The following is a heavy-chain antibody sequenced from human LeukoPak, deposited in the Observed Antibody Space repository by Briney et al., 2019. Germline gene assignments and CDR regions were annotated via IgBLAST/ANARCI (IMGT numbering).Heavy chain of an antibody. V-gene: IGHV1-69*04. CDR2: IIPILGIA. D-gene: IGHD2-15*01. J-gene: IGHJ4*02. Sequence: GASVKVSCKASGGTFSSYAISWVRQAPGQGLEWMGRIIPILGIANYAQKFQGRVTITADKSTGTAYMELSSLRSEDTAVYYCARDQGVCSGGSCYPNFDYWGQGTLVTVSS. CDR3: ARDQGVCSGGSCYPNFDY. CDR1: GGTFSSYA.